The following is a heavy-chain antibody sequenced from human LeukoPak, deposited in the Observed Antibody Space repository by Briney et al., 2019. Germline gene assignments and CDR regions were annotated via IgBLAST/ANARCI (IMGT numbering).Heavy chain of an antibody. V-gene: IGHV4-61*02. CDR3: AREGGSYPRGAFDI. CDR2: IHARGST. Sequence: PSQTLSLTCTVSGGSISSGNYYWTWIRQPAGKGLEWIGRIHARGSTNYNPSLESRVTISLDTSSNQCSLNLSSVTAADTAVYYCAREGGSYPRGAFDIWGQGTMVTVSS. D-gene: IGHD1-26*01. J-gene: IGHJ3*02. CDR1: GGSISSGNYY.